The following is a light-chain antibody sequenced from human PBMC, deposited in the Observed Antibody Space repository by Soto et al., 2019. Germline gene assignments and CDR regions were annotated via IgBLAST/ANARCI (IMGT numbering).Light chain of an antibody. CDR3: QQYGSSAWM. CDR1: QSVSSIY. J-gene: IGKJ1*01. V-gene: IGKV3-20*01. Sequence: EIVLTQSPGTLSLSPGERATLSCRASQSVSSIYLAWYQHKPGQAPRLLIYGASSRATGIPDRFSGSGSGTDFTITISRLEPEDVAVYYCQQYGSSAWMCGGATVVEIK. CDR2: GAS.